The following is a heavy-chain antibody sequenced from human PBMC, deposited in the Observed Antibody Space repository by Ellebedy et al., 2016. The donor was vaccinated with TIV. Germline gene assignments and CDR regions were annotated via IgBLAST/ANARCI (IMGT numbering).Heavy chain of an antibody. V-gene: IGHV3-74*01. Sequence: GESLKISCAASGFTFRNSWMFWVRQAPGKGLVWVSHVSNDGNDISYADAVKGRFTVSRDNAKNTLFLQMNSLRVDDTAVYYCATTPTNYDFRRDSYQGTSGYFAYWGQGALVTVSS. D-gene: IGHD3-3*01. CDR3: ATTPTNYDFRRDSYQGTSGYFAY. J-gene: IGHJ4*02. CDR1: GFTFRNSW. CDR2: VSNDGNDI.